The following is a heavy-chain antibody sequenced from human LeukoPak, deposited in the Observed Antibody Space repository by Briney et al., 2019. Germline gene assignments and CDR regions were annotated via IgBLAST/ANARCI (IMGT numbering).Heavy chain of an antibody. J-gene: IGHJ4*02. CDR2: LYTSGST. CDR3: AKELVEGLSYFDY. Sequence: GGSLRLSCAASGFAVSSNYMSWVRQAPGKGLEWVSVLYTSGSTYYADSVKGRFTISRHNSNNTLYLQMNSVRAEDTAVYYWAKELVEGLSYFDYWGQGTLVTVSS. V-gene: IGHV3-53*04. D-gene: IGHD2-8*02. CDR1: GFAVSSNY.